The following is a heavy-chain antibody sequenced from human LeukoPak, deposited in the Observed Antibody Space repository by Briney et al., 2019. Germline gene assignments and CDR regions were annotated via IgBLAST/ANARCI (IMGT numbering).Heavy chain of an antibody. CDR2: IIPILGIA. CDR3: ARANGDYVSYFDY. J-gene: IGHJ4*02. Sequence: GASVKVSCKASGGTFSSYAISWVRQAPGQGLEWMGRIIPILGIANYAQKFQGRVTITADKSTSTAYMELSSLRSEDTAVYYCARANGDYVSYFDYWGQGTLVTVSS. D-gene: IGHD4-17*01. CDR1: GGTFSSYA. V-gene: IGHV1-69*04.